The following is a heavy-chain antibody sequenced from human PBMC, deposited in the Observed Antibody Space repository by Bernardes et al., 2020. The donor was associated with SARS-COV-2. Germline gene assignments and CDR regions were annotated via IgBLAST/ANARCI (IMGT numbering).Heavy chain of an antibody. V-gene: IGHV1-18*01. J-gene: IGHJ5*02. Sequence: ASVKVSCKTSGYIFSDFGISWVRQAPGQGLEGVGWINPFKGTTDYSQKFQGRVTLTTDTSTSTAYMELRSLSSDDPAVYFCAQGRKVRGITTNWFDPWGQGTLVTVAT. CDR3: AQGRKVRGITTNWFDP. CDR2: INPFKGTT. D-gene: IGHD3-10*01. CDR1: GYIFSDFG.